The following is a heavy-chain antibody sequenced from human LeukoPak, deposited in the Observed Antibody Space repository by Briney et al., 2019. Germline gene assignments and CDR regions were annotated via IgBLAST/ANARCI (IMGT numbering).Heavy chain of an antibody. Sequence: GGSLRLSCTASGFTFSSYSMNWVRQAPGKGLEWVSSVTSSSNYIYYTNSVKGRFTISRDNAKNSLYLQMNSLRAEDTAVYSCARFGDGYNGYYNYAMDVWGQGTTVTVSS. CDR3: ARFGDGYNGYYNYAMDV. CDR2: VTSSSNYI. D-gene: IGHD5-24*01. V-gene: IGHV3-21*01. CDR1: GFTFSSYS. J-gene: IGHJ6*02.